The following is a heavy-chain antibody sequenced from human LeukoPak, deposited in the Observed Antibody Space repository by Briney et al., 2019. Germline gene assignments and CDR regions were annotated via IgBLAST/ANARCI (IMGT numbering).Heavy chain of an antibody. CDR3: AKANEITYYDILTGLWYFDY. J-gene: IGHJ4*02. Sequence: GGSLRLSCAASGFTFSSYAMNWVRQAPGKGLEWVSAISGSGGSTYYADSVKGRFTISRDNSKNTLYLQMNSLRAEDTAVYYCAKANEITYYDILTGLWYFDYWGQGTLVTVSS. CDR2: ISGSGGST. V-gene: IGHV3-23*01. D-gene: IGHD3-9*01. CDR1: GFTFSSYA.